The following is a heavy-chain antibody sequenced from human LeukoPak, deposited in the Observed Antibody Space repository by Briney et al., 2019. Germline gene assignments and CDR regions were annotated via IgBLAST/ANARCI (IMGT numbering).Heavy chain of an antibody. Sequence: PSETLSLTCTVSAGSISSYYWSWIRQPPGKGLEWIGYIYYSGSTNYNPSLKSRVTISVDTSKNQFSLKLSSVTAADTAVYYCARVGDTAMADAFDIWGQGTMVTVSS. CDR2: IYYSGST. D-gene: IGHD5-18*01. V-gene: IGHV4-59*01. J-gene: IGHJ3*02. CDR1: AGSISSYY. CDR3: ARVGDTAMADAFDI.